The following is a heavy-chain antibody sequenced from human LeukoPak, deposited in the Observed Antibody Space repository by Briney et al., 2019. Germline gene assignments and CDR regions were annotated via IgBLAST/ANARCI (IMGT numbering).Heavy chain of an antibody. D-gene: IGHD1-26*01. CDR3: AKSPGTYSYFYAMDV. Sequence: GGSLRLSCAPSGFTVSGNYMSWVRQAPGKGLEWVSVIYTGGKTYYADSVKGRFTISRDNSKNTLYLQMNSLRVEVTAVYYCAKSPGTYSYFYAMDVWGQGTTVTVS. CDR2: IYTGGKT. V-gene: IGHV3-66*01. J-gene: IGHJ6*02. CDR1: GFTVSGNY.